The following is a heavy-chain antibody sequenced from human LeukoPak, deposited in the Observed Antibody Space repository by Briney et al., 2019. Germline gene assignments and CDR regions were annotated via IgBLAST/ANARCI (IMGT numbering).Heavy chain of an antibody. D-gene: IGHD6-13*01. CDR2: ISAYNGNT. V-gene: IGHV1-18*01. CDR1: GYTFTSYG. J-gene: IGHJ2*01. CDR3: ARGTWYSSSWYDWYFDL. Sequence: ASVTVSFKASGYTFTSYGISWVRQAPGQGLEWMGWISAYNGNTNYAQKLQGRVTMTTDTSTSTAYMELRSLRSDDTAVYYCARGTWYSSSWYDWYFDLWGRGTLVTVSS.